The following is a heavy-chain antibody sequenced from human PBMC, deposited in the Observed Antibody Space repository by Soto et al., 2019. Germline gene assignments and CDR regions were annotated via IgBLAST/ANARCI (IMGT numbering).Heavy chain of an antibody. Sequence: ASVKVSCKASRYTFTGYYMLRLRQAPGQGLEWTGWINPNSGGTNYAQKFQGRDTMTRNTSIITAHIDLSRPRSDDTAVYYCESEFGYFDWSSTGYYYYGMDDWGQGTTVTVSS. D-gene: IGHD3-9*01. CDR3: ESEFGYFDWSSTGYYYYGMDD. V-gene: IGHV1-2*02. CDR2: INPNSGGT. CDR1: RYTFTGYY. J-gene: IGHJ6*02.